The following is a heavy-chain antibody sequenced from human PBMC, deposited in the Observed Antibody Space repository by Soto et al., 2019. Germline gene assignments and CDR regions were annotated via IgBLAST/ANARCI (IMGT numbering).Heavy chain of an antibody. V-gene: IGHV3-33*06. Sequence: GGSLRLSCAASGFTLSSYGMHWVRQAPGKGLEWVAVIWYDGSNKYYADSVKGRFTISRDNSKNTLYLQMNSLRAEDTAVYYCAKDESAGYYYFDYWGQGTLVTVSS. CDR2: IWYDGSNK. J-gene: IGHJ4*02. CDR3: AKDESAGYYYFDY. CDR1: GFTLSSYG. D-gene: IGHD3-9*01.